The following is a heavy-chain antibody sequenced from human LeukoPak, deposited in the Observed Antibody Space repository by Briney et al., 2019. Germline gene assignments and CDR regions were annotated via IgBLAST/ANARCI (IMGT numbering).Heavy chain of an antibody. CDR1: GFTFSTYW. Sequence: GGSLRLSCAASGFTFSTYWMSWVRQAPGKGLEWVANIRKDGSDIHYVDSVKGRFTISRDNSKNTLYLQMNSLRAEDTAVYYCARVRSIAAAGYFDYWGQGTLVTVSS. V-gene: IGHV3-7*01. CDR3: ARVRSIAAAGYFDY. J-gene: IGHJ4*02. CDR2: IRKDGSDI. D-gene: IGHD6-13*01.